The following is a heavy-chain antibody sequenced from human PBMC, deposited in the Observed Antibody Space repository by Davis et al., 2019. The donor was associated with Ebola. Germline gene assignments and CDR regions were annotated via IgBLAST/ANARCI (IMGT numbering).Heavy chain of an antibody. D-gene: IGHD3-22*01. Sequence: PGGSLRLSCAASGFRFSNYWMSWFRQTPGTGLEWVANIKVDGGEKYYVDSVKGRFTISRDNAKNSLYLQMNSLRAEDTAVYYCARDLNLGDSSGYRPSDYWGQGTLVTVSS. J-gene: IGHJ4*02. CDR2: IKVDGGEK. CDR3: ARDLNLGDSSGYRPSDY. CDR1: GFRFSNYW. V-gene: IGHV3-7*01.